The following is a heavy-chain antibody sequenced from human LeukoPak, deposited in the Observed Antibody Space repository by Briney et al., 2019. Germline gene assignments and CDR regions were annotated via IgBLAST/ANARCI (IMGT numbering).Heavy chain of an antibody. J-gene: IGHJ4*02. CDR3: AKVFYPAAGTGRVDFPFDY. CDR1: GFTFSSYA. V-gene: IGHV3-23*01. D-gene: IGHD6-13*01. CDR2: ISGSGGST. Sequence: GGSLRLSCAASGFTFSSYAMSWVRRAPGKGLEWASSISGSGGSTYYADSVKGRFTISRDNSKTTLYLQMNSLRAEDTAVYYCAKVFYPAAGTGRVDFPFDYWGQGTLVTVSS.